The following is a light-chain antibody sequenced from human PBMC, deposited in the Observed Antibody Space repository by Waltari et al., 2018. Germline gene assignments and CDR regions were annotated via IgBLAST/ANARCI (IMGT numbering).Light chain of an antibody. V-gene: IGKV1-12*01. Sequence: DIQMTQSPSSLSASVGDRVHITCRASQSIGSWLAWYQQKPGEVPKLLIYAASDLQSGSPSRFSGSGSGTNFTLTITSLQPEDCGIYYCQQGYKSPITFGPGTKVNIK. CDR3: QQGYKSPIT. J-gene: IGKJ3*01. CDR2: AAS. CDR1: QSIGSW.